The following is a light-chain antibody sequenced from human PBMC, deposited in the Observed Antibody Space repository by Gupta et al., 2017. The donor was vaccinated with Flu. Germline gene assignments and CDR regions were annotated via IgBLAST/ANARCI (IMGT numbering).Light chain of an antibody. CDR2: EEA. CDR3: RQRTRCRCT. V-gene: IGKV2-40*01. CDR1: LARWASHGGSTS. J-gene: IGKJ3*01. Sequence: RSSLARWASHGGSTSLDWYQQRPGQSPQLLIYEEAYRASGIPARFSGGGSGTDFTLKISRVEAEDVVVYYCRQRTRCRCTFGHGTKVDIK.